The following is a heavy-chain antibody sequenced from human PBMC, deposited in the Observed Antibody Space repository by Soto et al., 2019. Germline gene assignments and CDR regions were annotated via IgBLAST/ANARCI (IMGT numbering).Heavy chain of an antibody. D-gene: IGHD6-19*01. V-gene: IGHV3-33*08. Sequence: LRLSCVASGFTFSSYGMHWVRQAPGKGLEWLAVIWYDGSIKYYADSVKSRFTISRDDSKNTLYLQMDSLRVKDSAIYYCPRAFSPGVAGRLFDFWGLGTPVTVSS. CDR1: GFTFSSYG. CDR2: IWYDGSIK. CDR3: PRAFSPGVAGRLFDF. J-gene: IGHJ4*02.